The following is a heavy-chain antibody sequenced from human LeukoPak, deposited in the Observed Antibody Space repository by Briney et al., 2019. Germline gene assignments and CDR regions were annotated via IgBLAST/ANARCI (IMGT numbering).Heavy chain of an antibody. J-gene: IGHJ4*02. CDR2: ISSSSSYI. CDR3: ASDLYGGNPRGFDY. V-gene: IGHV3-21*01. CDR1: GFTFSSYA. D-gene: IGHD4-23*01. Sequence: GGSLRLSCAASGFTFSSYAMSWVRQAPGKGLEWVSSISSSSSYIYYADSVKGRFTISRDNAKNSLYLQMNSLRAEDTAVYYCASDLYGGNPRGFDYWGQGTLVTVSS.